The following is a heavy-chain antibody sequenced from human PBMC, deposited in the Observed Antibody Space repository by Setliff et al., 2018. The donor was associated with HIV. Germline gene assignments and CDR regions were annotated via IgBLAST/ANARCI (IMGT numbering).Heavy chain of an antibody. V-gene: IGHV5-51*01. D-gene: IGHD6-6*01. Sequence: GESLKISCKVSGYSFSDYWIGWVRQMPGKGLEWMGVTYPGDSTTRYSPSLEGQVTISADRSINTAFLQWSSLEASDTAMYYCATSPGTYSDSSASYFDYWGQGTLVTVSS. CDR3: ATSPGTYSDSSASYFDY. J-gene: IGHJ4*02. CDR1: GYSFSDYW. CDR2: TYPGDSTT.